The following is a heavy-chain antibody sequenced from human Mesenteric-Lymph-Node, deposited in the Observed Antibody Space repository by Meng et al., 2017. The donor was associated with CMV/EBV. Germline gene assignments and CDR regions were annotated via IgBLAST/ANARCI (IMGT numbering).Heavy chain of an antibody. CDR2: INPDSGET. D-gene: IGHD3-22*01. CDR1: GYSFNGYY. CDR3: ARERVVITMDDAFDI. V-gene: IGHV1-2*02. Sequence: ASVKVSCKASGYSFNGYYIHWVRQAPGQGLEWMGWINPDSGETSYAQKFQGRVTITADKSTSTAYMELSSLRSEDTAVYYCARERVVITMDDAFDIWGQGTMVTVSS. J-gene: IGHJ3*02.